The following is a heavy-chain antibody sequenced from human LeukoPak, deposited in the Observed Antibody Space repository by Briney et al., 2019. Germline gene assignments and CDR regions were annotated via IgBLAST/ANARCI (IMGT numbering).Heavy chain of an antibody. CDR3: AAREVAGATLFDY. CDR2: IFVGSGNT. D-gene: IGHD1-26*01. V-gene: IGHV1-58*02. J-gene: IGHJ4*02. CDR1: GFTFTPSA. Sequence: GTSVKVSCKASGFTFTPSAMQWVRQARGQRLEWIGWIFVGSGNTNYAQKFQERVTITGDMSTNTAYMELSSLKSEDTAVYYCAAREVAGATLFDYWGQGTLVTVSS.